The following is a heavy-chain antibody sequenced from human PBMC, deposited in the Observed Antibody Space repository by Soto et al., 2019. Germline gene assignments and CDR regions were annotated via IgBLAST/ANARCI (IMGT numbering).Heavy chain of an antibody. CDR1: GFTFSSYA. V-gene: IGHV3-23*01. CDR2: ISGSGGST. D-gene: IGHD3-22*01. CDR3: AKDLDYYDSSGYYLPLDY. Sequence: EVQLLESGGGLVQPGGSPRLSCAASGFTFSSYAMSWVRQAPGKGLEWVSAISGSGGSTYYADSVKGRFTISRDNSKNTLYLQMNSLRAEDTAVYYCAKDLDYYDSSGYYLPLDYWGQGTLVTVSS. J-gene: IGHJ4*02.